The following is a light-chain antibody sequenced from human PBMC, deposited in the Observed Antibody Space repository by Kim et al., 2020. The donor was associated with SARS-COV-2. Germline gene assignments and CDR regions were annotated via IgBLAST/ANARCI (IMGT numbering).Light chain of an antibody. CDR2: EVN. CDR1: TSDVGSSNL. CDR3: VLYTSDIVL. Sequence: QSVLTQPASLSGSPGQSIALSCTGTTSDVGSSNLVSWYQDHPGKAPKLIIYEVNKRPSGVSDRFSGSKSGNTASLTVSGLQADDEADYYCVLYTSDIVLFGGGTKVTVL. J-gene: IGLJ2*01. V-gene: IGLV2-14*02.